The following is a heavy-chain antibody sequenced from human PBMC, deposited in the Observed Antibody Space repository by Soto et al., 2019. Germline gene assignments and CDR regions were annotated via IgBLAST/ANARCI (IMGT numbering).Heavy chain of an antibody. CDR2: IYYSGST. V-gene: IGHV4-59*08. J-gene: IGHJ4*02. Sequence: PSETLCLTCTVSGGSISSYYWSWIRQPPGKGLEWIGYIYYSGSTNYNPSLKSRVTISVDTSKNQFSLKLSSVTATDTAMYFCTRGGTLWNPGYWGQGTLVTV. D-gene: IGHD1-1*01. CDR3: TRGGTLWNPGY. CDR1: GGSISSYY.